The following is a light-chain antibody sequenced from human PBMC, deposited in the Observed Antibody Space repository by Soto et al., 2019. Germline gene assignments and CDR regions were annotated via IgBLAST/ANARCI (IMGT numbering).Light chain of an antibody. V-gene: IGKV3-11*01. J-gene: IGKJ4*01. CDR3: QQRYNWPLT. CDR2: DAS. Sequence: EIVMTQSPATLSVSPGERATLSCRSSQSVSSRYLAWYQQKPGQAPRLLIYDASDRATGIPARFSGSGSGTAFTLTISGLEPEDFALYYCQQRYNWPLTFGGGTKVDIK. CDR1: QSVSSRY.